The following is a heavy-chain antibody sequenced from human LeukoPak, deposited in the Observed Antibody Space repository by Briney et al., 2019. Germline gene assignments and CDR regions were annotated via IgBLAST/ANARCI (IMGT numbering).Heavy chain of an antibody. CDR2: ISSNGGST. D-gene: IGHD1-1*01. CDR1: GFTFSSYA. Sequence: QPGGSLRLSCSASGFTFSSYAMHWVRQAPGKGLEYVSAISSNGGSTYYANSVRGRFTISRDNSKNTLYLQMGSLRGEDMAVYYCARVVNWRFDYWGQGTLVTVSS. CDR3: ARVVNWRFDY. J-gene: IGHJ4*02. V-gene: IGHV3-64*01.